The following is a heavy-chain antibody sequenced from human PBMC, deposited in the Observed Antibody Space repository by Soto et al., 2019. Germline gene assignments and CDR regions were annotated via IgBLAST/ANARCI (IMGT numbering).Heavy chain of an antibody. Sequence: QVQLVQSGAEVKKPGSSVKVSCKASGGTFSSYAISWVRQAPGQGLEWMGGIIPISGTANYAQKFQGRVTITADECTSTPYMELSSLRSEDTAVYDCARSQGSSTSGETYCYHYYGMEVWGQGPTVTVFS. D-gene: IGHD2-2*01. CDR3: ARSQGSSTSGETYCYHYYGMEV. V-gene: IGHV1-69*01. CDR1: GGTFSSYA. J-gene: IGHJ6*02. CDR2: IIPISGTA.